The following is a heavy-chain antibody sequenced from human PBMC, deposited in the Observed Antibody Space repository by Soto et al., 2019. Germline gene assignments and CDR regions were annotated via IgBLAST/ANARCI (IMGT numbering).Heavy chain of an antibody. CDR1: GFAFSSYG. CDR3: AKDRAVGATQLYFDY. V-gene: IGHV3-30*18. CDR2: ISYDGSNK. D-gene: IGHD1-26*01. J-gene: IGHJ4*02. Sequence: QVQLVESGGGVVQPGRSLILSCAAYGFAFSSYGMHWVRQAPGKGLEWVAVISYDGSNKYYADSVKGRFTISRDNSKNTLYLQMNSLRAEDTAVYYCAKDRAVGATQLYFDYWGQGTLVTVSS.